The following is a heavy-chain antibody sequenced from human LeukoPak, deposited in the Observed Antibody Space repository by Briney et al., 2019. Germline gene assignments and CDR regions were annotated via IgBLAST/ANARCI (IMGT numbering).Heavy chain of an antibody. CDR1: GFIFSSSA. D-gene: IGHD5-12*01. CDR3: AVYHNSGPIAY. V-gene: IGHV3-23*01. J-gene: IGHJ4*02. CDR2: MSGSGTTS. Sequence: AGGSLRLSCAASGFIFSSSALDWVRQAPGKGPEWVSTMSGSGTTSFYADSVKGRFTVSRDNARNSLFLQMSSLRAEDTAMYYCAVYHNSGPIAYWGQGILVTVSS.